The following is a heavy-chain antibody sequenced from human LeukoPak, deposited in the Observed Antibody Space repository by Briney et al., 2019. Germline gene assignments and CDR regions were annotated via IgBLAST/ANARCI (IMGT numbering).Heavy chain of an antibody. Sequence: ASVKVSCKASGYTFTNYYMHWVRQVPGQGLEWMGIIHPSGGSTSNAQKFQGRVTMTRDTSASTVYMAMSGLRSEDTAVYYCAREGRMLYSGYDPAFDYWGQETLVTVSS. CDR1: GYTFTNYY. D-gene: IGHD5-12*01. CDR3: AREGRMLYSGYDPAFDY. J-gene: IGHJ4*02. CDR2: IHPSGGST. V-gene: IGHV1-46*01.